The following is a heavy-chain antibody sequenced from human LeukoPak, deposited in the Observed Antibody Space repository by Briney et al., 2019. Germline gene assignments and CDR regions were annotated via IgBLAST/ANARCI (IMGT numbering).Heavy chain of an antibody. Sequence: ASVKVSCKVSGYTLTELSMHWVRQAPGKGLEWMGGFDPEDGETIYAQKFQGRVTMTEDTSTDTAYMELSSLRSEDTAVYYCAAYDFWSGSDPLTFKYFQHWGQGTLVTVSS. CDR3: AAYDFWSGSDPLTFKYFQH. CDR2: FDPEDGET. V-gene: IGHV1-24*01. CDR1: GYTLTELS. J-gene: IGHJ1*01. D-gene: IGHD3-3*01.